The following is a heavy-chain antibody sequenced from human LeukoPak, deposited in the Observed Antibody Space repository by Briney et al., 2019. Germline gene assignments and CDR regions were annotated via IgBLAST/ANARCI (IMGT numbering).Heavy chain of an antibody. CDR2: INHSGST. CDR1: GGSFSGYY. D-gene: IGHD1-26*01. CDR3: AGAQGANFDY. J-gene: IGHJ4*02. Sequence: SETLSLTCAVYGGSFSGYYWSWIRQPPGKGLEWIGEINHSGSTNYNPSLKSRVTISVDTSKNQFSLKLSSVTAADTAVYYCAGAQGANFDYWGQGTLVTVSS. V-gene: IGHV4-34*01.